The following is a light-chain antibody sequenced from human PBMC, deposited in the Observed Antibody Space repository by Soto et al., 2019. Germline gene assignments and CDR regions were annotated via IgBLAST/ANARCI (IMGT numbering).Light chain of an antibody. Sequence: QSALTQPPSASGSPGQSVTISCTGTSSDVGDYNYVSWYQQHPGRAPKLMIYEVSKRPSGVPDRFSGSKSGNTDSLTVSGLQTEDEADYYCSSFAGSNNLGVFGGGTKLTVL. V-gene: IGLV2-8*01. CDR3: SSFAGSNNLGV. CDR1: SSDVGDYNY. J-gene: IGLJ2*01. CDR2: EVS.